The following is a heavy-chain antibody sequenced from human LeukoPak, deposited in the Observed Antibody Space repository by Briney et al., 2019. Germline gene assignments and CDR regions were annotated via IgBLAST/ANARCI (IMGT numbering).Heavy chain of an antibody. D-gene: IGHD3-10*01. Sequence: PSETLSLTCTVSDGSISSYYWSWIRQPPGKGLEWIGYIYYSGSTSYNPSLKSRVTISVDTSKHHFSLKLSSVTAADTAVYYCARGPITMVRGVISSSLDYWGQGTLVTVSS. CDR3: ARGPITMVRGVISSSLDY. V-gene: IGHV4-59*01. J-gene: IGHJ4*02. CDR1: DGSISSYY. CDR2: IYYSGST.